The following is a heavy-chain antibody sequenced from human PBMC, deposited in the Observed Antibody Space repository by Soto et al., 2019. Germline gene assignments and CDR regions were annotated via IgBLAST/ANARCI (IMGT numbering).Heavy chain of an antibody. J-gene: IGHJ4*02. CDR3: AKDRGGDCPDNSCYFGADY. D-gene: IGHD2-2*01. CDR2: TAYDGSNS. V-gene: IGHV3-30*18. Sequence: QEQLVESGGGVVQPGRSLRLSCAASGFTFSSYAMHWVRQAPGKGLEWVAVTAYDGSNSYYADSVKGRFTISRDNSKNTLYLQMNRLRPGDTAVYFCAKDRGGDCPDNSCYFGADYWGQGTPVTVSS. CDR1: GFTFSSYA.